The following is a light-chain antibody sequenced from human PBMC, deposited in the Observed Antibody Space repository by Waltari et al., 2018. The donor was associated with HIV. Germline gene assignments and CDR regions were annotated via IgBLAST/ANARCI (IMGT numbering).Light chain of an antibody. V-gene: IGLV1-44*01. CDR2: SNI. CDR1: SSNIGSNT. CDR3: AAWDDSLNGPWV. Sequence: SVLTQPPSASGTPGQRVTISCSGSSSNIGSNTVKWYQQPPGTAPKLLIYSNIHRPSGVPVRCSFSKSGTSASLAISGLQSEDEADYYCAAWDDSLNGPWVFGGGTKLTVL. J-gene: IGLJ3*02.